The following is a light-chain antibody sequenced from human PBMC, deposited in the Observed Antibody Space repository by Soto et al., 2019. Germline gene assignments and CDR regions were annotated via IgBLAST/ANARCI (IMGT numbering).Light chain of an antibody. V-gene: IGKV1D-13*01. CDR3: QQFNNWPVT. CDR1: QAISSA. Sequence: ANQLTQSPSSLSASVGDRVTITCRASQAISSALAWYQQKPGKPPKLLIYDASTLQSGVPSRFRGTASGTDFTLTINSLQPEDSATYYCQQFNNWPVTFGPGTKVDIK. J-gene: IGKJ3*01. CDR2: DAS.